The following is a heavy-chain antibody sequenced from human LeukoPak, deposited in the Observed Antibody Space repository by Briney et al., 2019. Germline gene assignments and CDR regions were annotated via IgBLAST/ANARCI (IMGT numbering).Heavy chain of an antibody. CDR2: IYYSGCT. CDR1: GGSISSSSYY. D-gene: IGHD6-13*01. Sequence: SETLSLTCTVSGGSISSSSYYWGWIRQPPGKGLEWIGSIYYSGCTYYNPSLKSRVTISVDTSKNQFSLKLSSVTAADTAVYYCARDWGSSWQGYYFDYWGQGTLVTVSS. CDR3: ARDWGSSWQGYYFDY. J-gene: IGHJ4*02. V-gene: IGHV4-39*07.